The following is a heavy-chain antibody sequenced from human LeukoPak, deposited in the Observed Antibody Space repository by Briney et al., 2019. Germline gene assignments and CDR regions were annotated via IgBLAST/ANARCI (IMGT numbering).Heavy chain of an antibody. J-gene: IGHJ4*02. V-gene: IGHV4-4*07. CDR1: GDSIINYH. CDR2: SHSSGRT. CDR3: AIRDITSGWCFSY. D-gene: IGHD6-19*01. Sequence: PSETLSLTYSVSGDSIINYHWSWIRQPAGKGLEWIGQSHSSGRTNYNPPLESRVTVSIDTPENQFSLTIRSVTAADTAIYYCAIRDITSGWCFSYWGQGILVTVS.